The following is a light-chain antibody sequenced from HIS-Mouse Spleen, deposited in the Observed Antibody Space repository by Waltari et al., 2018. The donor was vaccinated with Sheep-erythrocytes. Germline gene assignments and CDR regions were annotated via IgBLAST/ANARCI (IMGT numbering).Light chain of an antibody. Sequence: EIVLTQSPGTLSFSPGERATLSCRASQSVSSSYLAWYQHKPGRAPRLLIYVASSRAPGIPDRFSRSGSGTDFTLTISRLKPEDFAVYYCQQYGSSLRTFGQGTKVEIK. CDR3: QQYGSSLRT. V-gene: IGKV3-20*01. CDR1: QSVSSSY. J-gene: IGKJ1*01. CDR2: VAS.